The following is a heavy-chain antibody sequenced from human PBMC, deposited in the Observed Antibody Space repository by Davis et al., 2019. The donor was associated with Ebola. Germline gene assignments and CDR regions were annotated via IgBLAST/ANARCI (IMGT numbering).Heavy chain of an antibody. V-gene: IGHV6-1*01. D-gene: IGHD5-12*01. CDR2: TYYNSKWYN. CDR3: AIGWLRGYLDY. Sequence: HSQTLSLTCAISGDSISRNIPAWNWIRQSPSRGLEWLGRTYYNSKWYNDYAASVKSRITINPDTSKNQFSLQLNSVTPEDTAVYYCAIGWLRGYLDYWGQGILVTVSS. J-gene: IGHJ4*02. CDR1: GDSISRNIPA.